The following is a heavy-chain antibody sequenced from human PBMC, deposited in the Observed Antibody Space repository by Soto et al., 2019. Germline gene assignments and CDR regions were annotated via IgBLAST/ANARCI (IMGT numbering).Heavy chain of an antibody. D-gene: IGHD3-3*01. CDR2: ISSSGSTI. Sequence: PGGSLSLSCAASGFTFSDYYMSWIRQAPGKGLEWVSYISSSGSTIYYADSVKGRFTISRDNAKNSLYLQMNSLRAEDTAVYYCASGFLEWLSFDYWGQGTLVTVSS. CDR3: ASGFLEWLSFDY. CDR1: GFTFSDYY. V-gene: IGHV3-11*01. J-gene: IGHJ4*02.